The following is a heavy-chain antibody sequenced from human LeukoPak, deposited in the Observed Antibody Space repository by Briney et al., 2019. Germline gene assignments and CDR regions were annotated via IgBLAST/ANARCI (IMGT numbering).Heavy chain of an antibody. Sequence: ASVKVSCKASGYTFTGYYMHWVRQAPGQGLEWMGWINPNSGGTNYAQKFQGRVTMTRDTSISTAYMELSRLRSDDTAVYYCARVAYYYYYMDVWGKGTTVTVSS. CDR3: ARVAYYYYYMDV. CDR1: GYTFTGYY. CDR2: INPNSGGT. V-gene: IGHV1-2*02. J-gene: IGHJ6*03.